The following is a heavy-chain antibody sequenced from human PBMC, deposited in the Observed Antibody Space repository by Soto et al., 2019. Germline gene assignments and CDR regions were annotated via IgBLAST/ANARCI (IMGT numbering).Heavy chain of an antibody. V-gene: IGHV3-23*01. CDR3: AKEGPELDYGDGLNDAFDI. Sequence: GGSLRLSCAASGFTFSSYAMSWVRQAPGKGLEWVSAISGSGGSTYYADSVKGRFTISRDNSKNTLYLQMNSLRAEDTAVYYCAKEGPELDYGDGLNDAFDIWGQGTMVTVSS. D-gene: IGHD4-17*01. CDR2: ISGSGGST. J-gene: IGHJ3*02. CDR1: GFTFSSYA.